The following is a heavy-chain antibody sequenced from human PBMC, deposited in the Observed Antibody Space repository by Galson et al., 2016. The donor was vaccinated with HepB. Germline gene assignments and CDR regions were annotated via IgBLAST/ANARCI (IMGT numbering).Heavy chain of an antibody. D-gene: IGHD3-3*01. J-gene: IGHJ4*02. CDR2: IYSGDNT. V-gene: IGHV3-66*01. CDR3: ARPITYYGVIVSYFDY. CDR1: GFSVSSNY. Sequence: SLRLSCAASGFSVSSNYLSWVRQAPGKGLEWVSIIYSGDNTYYADSVKGRFTISRDKSKNTVSLQMNSLRVEDTALYYCARPITYYGVIVSYFDYWGQGTPVTVYS.